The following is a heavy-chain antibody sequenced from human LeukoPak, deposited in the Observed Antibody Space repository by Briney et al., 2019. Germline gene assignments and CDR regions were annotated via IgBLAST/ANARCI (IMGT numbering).Heavy chain of an antibody. CDR3: ARDRPGIAPV. V-gene: IGHV3-23*01. CDR1: GFAFGSEA. D-gene: IGHD6-25*01. CDR2: ISPGGGTT. J-gene: IGHJ4*02. Sequence: GGSLRLSCAVSGFAFGSEAMSWVRQSPARGLEWVASISPGGGTTYYADYVKGRFTISRDNSNNSLFVQMNSLRAEDTAVYYCARDRPGIAPVWGQGTLVTVSS.